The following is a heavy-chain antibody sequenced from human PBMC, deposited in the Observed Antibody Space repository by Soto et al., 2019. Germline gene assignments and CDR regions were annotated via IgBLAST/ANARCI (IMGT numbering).Heavy chain of an antibody. CDR2: ISGSGGST. D-gene: IGHD1-1*01. CDR1: GFTFSSYA. J-gene: IGHJ4*02. V-gene: IGHV3-23*01. CDR3: AKDGIVVQQERLPSRFDY. Sequence: EVQLLESGGGLVQPGGSLRLSCAASGFTFSSYAMSWVRQAPGKGLEWVSAISGSGGSTYYADSVKGRFTISRDNSKNTLYLPVNSLRAEDTAVYYCAKDGIVVQQERLPSRFDYWGQGTLVTVSS.